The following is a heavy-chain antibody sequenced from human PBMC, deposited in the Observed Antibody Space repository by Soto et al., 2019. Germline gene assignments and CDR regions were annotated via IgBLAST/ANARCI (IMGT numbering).Heavy chain of an antibody. D-gene: IGHD1-26*01. V-gene: IGHV3-23*01. CDR2: ISSSGGST. CDR1: GFTFSSYA. Sequence: EVQLLESGGGLVQPGGSLRLSCAASGFTFSSYAMSWVRQAPGKGLEWASTISSSGGSTYYADSVKGRFTISRDNSKNTLYLQMNSLRAEDTAVYYCAKGRWEGYGMDVWGQGTTVTVSS. J-gene: IGHJ6*02. CDR3: AKGRWEGYGMDV.